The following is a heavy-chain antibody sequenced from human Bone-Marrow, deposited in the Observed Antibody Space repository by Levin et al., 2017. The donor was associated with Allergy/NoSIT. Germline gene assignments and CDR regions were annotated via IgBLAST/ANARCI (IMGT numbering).Heavy chain of an antibody. J-gene: IGHJ6*02. V-gene: IGHV3-11*01. CDR1: GFTFSDYY. CDR2: ISSSGSTI. D-gene: IGHD1-7*01. CDR3: ARDWNYQDYYYYYGMDG. Sequence: GGSLRLSCAASGFTFSDYYMSWIRQAPGKGLEWVSYISSSGSTIYYADSVKGRFTISRDNAKNSLYLQMNSLRAEDTAVYYCARDWNYQDYYYYYGMDGWGQGTTVTVSS.